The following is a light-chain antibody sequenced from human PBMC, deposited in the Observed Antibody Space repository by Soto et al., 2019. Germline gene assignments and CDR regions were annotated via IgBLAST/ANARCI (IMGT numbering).Light chain of an antibody. CDR1: QDVSSW. J-gene: IGKJ4*01. CDR2: SAS. V-gene: IGKV1-12*01. CDR3: QPANSFPLT. Sequence: DIQVTQSPSSVSASGGDRVTITCRTSQDVSSWLAWYQQKPGKAPELLIYSASTLQTGVPSRFSGSGSGTDFTLTISSLQPEDFATYYCQPANSFPLTFGGGTKVEIK.